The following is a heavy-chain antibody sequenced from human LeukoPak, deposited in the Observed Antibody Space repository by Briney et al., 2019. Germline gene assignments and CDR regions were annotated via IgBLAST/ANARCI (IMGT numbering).Heavy chain of an antibody. Sequence: GESLKISCKGSGYSFTSYWIGWVRQMPGKGLEWMGIIYPGDSDTRYSPSFQGQVTISADKSISTAYLQWSSLKASDTAMYYCARQQAARWLQFPYYMDVWGKGTTVTVSS. CDR3: ARQQAARWLQFPYYMDV. J-gene: IGHJ6*03. CDR2: IYPGDSDT. V-gene: IGHV5-51*01. CDR1: GYSFTSYW. D-gene: IGHD5-24*01.